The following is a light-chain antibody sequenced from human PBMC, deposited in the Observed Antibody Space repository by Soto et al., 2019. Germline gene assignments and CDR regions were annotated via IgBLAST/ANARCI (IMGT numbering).Light chain of an antibody. CDR2: DAS. V-gene: IGKV3-11*01. CDR1: QSINNY. J-gene: IGKJ4*01. CDR3: QCRGIWPPGAT. Sequence: EIVLTQSPVTLSLSPGERATLSCRASQSINNYLAWYQQKPGQPPRLLIYDASNRATAIPVRFSGSGSGTDFALTISSLEPEDSAVYSWQCRGIWPPGATFGGGTKVEIK.